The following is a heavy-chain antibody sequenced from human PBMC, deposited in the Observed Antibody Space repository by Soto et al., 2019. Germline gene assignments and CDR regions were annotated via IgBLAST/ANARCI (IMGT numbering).Heavy chain of an antibody. CDR3: ARDMYSSDYFVKWFEP. D-gene: IGHD6-19*01. CDR2: ISHDGINK. CDR1: GFSFSSYA. J-gene: IGHJ5*02. Sequence: QVRLVESGGGVVQPGRSLRLSCTGSGFSFSSYAMYWFRQPPGKGLEWVAVISHDGINKHYADSVKGRVTVSRDNSNHALELQLHGLGGEDTAMYYCARDMYSSDYFVKWFEPWGQGTLVSVSS. V-gene: IGHV3-30-3*01.